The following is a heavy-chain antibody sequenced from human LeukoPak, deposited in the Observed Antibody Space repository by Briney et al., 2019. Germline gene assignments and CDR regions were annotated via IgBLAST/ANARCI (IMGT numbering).Heavy chain of an antibody. CDR2: IKEDGSEK. J-gene: IGHJ6*03. Sequence: GGSLRLSCAASGFTFSSYWMSWVRQAPGKGLEWVANIKEDGSEKYYVDSVKGRFTISRDNAKNSLYPQMNSLRAEDTAVYYCARETTNWGYYYYYYYMDVWGKGTTVTVSS. CDR1: GFTFSSYW. V-gene: IGHV3-7*01. CDR3: ARETTNWGYYYYYYYMDV. D-gene: IGHD7-27*01.